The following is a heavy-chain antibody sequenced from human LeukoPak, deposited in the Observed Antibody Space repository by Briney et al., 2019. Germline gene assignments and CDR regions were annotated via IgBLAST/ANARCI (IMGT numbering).Heavy chain of an antibody. J-gene: IGHJ4*02. Sequence: GGSLRLSCAASGFTFSSYAMGWVRQAPGKGPDWVSSIRGSGGHTYFADSVRGRFTISRDNSKNTLDLQMNSLKVEDTAVYYCAKFRYHSNDNNYLDFNYWGQGTLVTVSS. V-gene: IGHV3-23*01. CDR2: IRGSGGHT. CDR1: GFTFSSYA. D-gene: IGHD3-22*01. CDR3: AKFRYHSNDNNYLDFNY.